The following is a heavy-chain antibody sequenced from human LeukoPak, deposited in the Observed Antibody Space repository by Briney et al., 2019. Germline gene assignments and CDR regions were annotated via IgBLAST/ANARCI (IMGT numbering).Heavy chain of an antibody. D-gene: IGHD6-13*01. CDR3: AKDGKKDGSTWDFDY. CDR2: ISASGGNT. J-gene: IGHJ4*02. V-gene: IGHV3-23*01. CDR1: GFTLRSYA. Sequence: PGGSLRLSCAASGFTLRSYAMSWVRQTPGKGLEWVSGISASGGNTNYADSVKGRFTISRDNSKNPLYLQLNSLRAEDTAVYYCAKDGKKDGSTWDFDYWGQGTLVTVSS.